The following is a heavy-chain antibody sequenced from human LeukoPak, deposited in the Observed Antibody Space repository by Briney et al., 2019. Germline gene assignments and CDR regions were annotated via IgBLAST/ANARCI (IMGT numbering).Heavy chain of an antibody. CDR2: IRYDGSNK. J-gene: IGHJ5*02. CDR3: AKEDIVVVPAAEGNWFDP. Sequence: GGSLRLSCAASGFTFSSYGMHWVRQAPGKGLEWVAFIRYDGSNKYYADSVKGRFTISRDNSKNTLYLQMNSLRAEDTAVYYCAKEDIVVVPAAEGNWFDPWGQGTLVTVSS. CDR1: GFTFSSYG. V-gene: IGHV3-30*02. D-gene: IGHD2-2*01.